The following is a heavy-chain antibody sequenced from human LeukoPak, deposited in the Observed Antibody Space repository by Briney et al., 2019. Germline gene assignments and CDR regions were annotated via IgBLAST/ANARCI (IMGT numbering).Heavy chain of an antibody. CDR2: IRFDGSNE. CDR1: GFTFSASG. Sequence: GGSLRLSCAASGFTFSASGIHWVRQAPGKGLEWVAFIRFDGSNENYADSVKGRFTISRDTSKDTLYLQMNSLRAEDTAVYYCAKRGSYYYYMDVWGKGTTVTVSS. D-gene: IGHD3-10*01. V-gene: IGHV3-30*02. J-gene: IGHJ6*03. CDR3: AKRGSYYYYMDV.